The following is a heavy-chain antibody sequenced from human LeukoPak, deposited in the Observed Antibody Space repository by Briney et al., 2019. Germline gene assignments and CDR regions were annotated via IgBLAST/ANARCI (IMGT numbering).Heavy chain of an antibody. CDR3: AKISTSMGICDY. D-gene: IGHD7-27*01. CDR1: GFTFSGYS. CDR2: ITSGGGDT. V-gene: IGHV3-23*01. J-gene: IGHJ4*02. Sequence: SGGSLRLSCAASGFTFSGYSINWVRQAPGKGLEWVSAITSGGGDTYYADSVKGRFTISRDNSKNTLYLQMHTLRAEDTAVYYCAKISTSMGICDYWGQGTLVTVSS.